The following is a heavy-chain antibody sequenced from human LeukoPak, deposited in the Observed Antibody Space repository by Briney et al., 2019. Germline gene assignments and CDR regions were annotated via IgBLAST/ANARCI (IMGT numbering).Heavy chain of an antibody. CDR2: INTNTGNP. V-gene: IGHV7-4-1*02. J-gene: IGHJ3*02. CDR3: ARVYRSVIITDAFDI. Sequence: GASVKVSCKASGYTFTSYAMNWVRQAPGQGLEWMGWINTNTGNPTYAQGFTGRFVFSLDTSVSTAYLQISSLKAEDTAVYYCARVYRSVIITDAFDIWGQGTMVTVSS. CDR1: GYTFTSYA. D-gene: IGHD3-22*01.